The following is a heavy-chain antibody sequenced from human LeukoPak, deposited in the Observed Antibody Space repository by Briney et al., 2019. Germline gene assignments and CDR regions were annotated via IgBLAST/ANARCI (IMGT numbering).Heavy chain of an antibody. Sequence: GESLKISCKGSGYSFTSYWIGWVRQMPGKGLEWIGIIYPGDSDTRYSPSFQGQVTISADKSISTAYLQWSSLKASDTAMYYCASSRAVAGTPLDYWGQGTLVTVSS. CDR2: IYPGDSDT. D-gene: IGHD6-19*01. CDR3: ASSRAVAGTPLDY. V-gene: IGHV5-51*01. J-gene: IGHJ4*02. CDR1: GYSFTSYW.